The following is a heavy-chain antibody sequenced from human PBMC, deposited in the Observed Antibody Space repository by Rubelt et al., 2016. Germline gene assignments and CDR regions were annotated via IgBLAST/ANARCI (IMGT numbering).Heavy chain of an antibody. D-gene: IGHD2-2*01. CDR3: SRDTVPAAMLYYYYGMDV. CDR2: ISYDGSNK. Sequence: GLEWVAVISYDGSNKYYADSVKGRFTISRDNSKNTLYLQMNSLRAEDTAVYYCSRDTVPAAMLYYYYGMDVWGQGTTVNVSS. V-gene: IGHV3-30*04. J-gene: IGHJ6*02.